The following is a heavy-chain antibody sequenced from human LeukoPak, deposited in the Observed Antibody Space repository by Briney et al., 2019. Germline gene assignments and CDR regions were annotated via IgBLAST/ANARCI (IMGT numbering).Heavy chain of an antibody. CDR1: GFTFSSYW. J-gene: IGHJ4*02. CDR3: ARRIAAAAAPYYFDY. V-gene: IGHV3-74*01. CDR2: INSDGSST. D-gene: IGHD6-13*01. Sequence: GRSLTLSCAASGFTFSSYWMHWVRQAPGKGLLWVSRINSDGSSTSYADSVKGRFTISRDNAKNTLYLQMNSLRAEDTAVYYCARRIAAAAAPYYFDYWGQGTLVTVSS.